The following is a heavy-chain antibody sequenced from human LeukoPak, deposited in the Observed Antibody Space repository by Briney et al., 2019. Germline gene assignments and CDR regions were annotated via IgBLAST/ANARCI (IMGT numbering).Heavy chain of an antibody. CDR2: IRYDGSNK. V-gene: IGHV3-30*02. Sequence: PGGSLRLSCAASGFTFSSYGMHWVRQAPGKGLEWVAFIRYDGSNKYYADSVKGRFTISRDNSKNTLYLQMNSLRAEDTAVYYCAKGARITDNWFDPWGQGTLVTVSS. D-gene: IGHD1-20*01. CDR3: AKGARITDNWFDP. J-gene: IGHJ5*02. CDR1: GFTFSSYG.